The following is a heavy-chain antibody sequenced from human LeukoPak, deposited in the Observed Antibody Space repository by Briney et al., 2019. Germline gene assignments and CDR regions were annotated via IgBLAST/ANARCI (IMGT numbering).Heavy chain of an antibody. CDR1: GLSFSTYV. J-gene: IGHJ4*02. V-gene: IGHV3-23*01. CDR2: ISGSGDST. CDR3: ARGQWDQDY. Sequence: GGSLRLSCAASGLSFSTYVMSWVRQAPGKGLEWVSAISGSGDSTYYADSVKGRFTISRDNAKNTLYLQMNSLRAEDTAVYYCARGQWDQDYWGQGTLVTVSS. D-gene: IGHD1-26*01.